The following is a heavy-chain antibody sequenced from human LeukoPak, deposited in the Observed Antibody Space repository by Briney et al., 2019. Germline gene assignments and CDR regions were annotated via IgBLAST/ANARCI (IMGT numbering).Heavy chain of an antibody. CDR3: ARQWVRLDYGDYDDCDAFDI. CDR2: IYYSGST. D-gene: IGHD4-17*01. J-gene: IGHJ3*02. V-gene: IGHV4-39*01. CDR1: GGSISSSSCY. Sequence: SETLSLTCTVSGGSISSSSCYWGWIRQPPGNGLEWIGSIYYSGSTYYNPSLKSRVTISVDTSKNQFSLKLSSVTAADTAVYYCARQWVRLDYGDYDDCDAFDIWGQGTMVTVSS.